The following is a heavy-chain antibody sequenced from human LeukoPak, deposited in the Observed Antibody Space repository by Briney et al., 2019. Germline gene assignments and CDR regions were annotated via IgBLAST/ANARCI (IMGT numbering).Heavy chain of an antibody. CDR2: INHSGST. V-gene: IGHV4-34*01. J-gene: IGHJ4*02. CDR3: ARTQAKRTYYYDSSGRGPGSVDY. D-gene: IGHD3-22*01. CDR1: GGSFSGYY. Sequence: SETLSLTCAVYGGSFSGYYWSWIRQPPGKGLEWIGEINHSGSTNYNPSLKSRVTISVDTSKNQFSLKLSSVTAADTAVYYCARTQAKRTYYYDSSGRGPGSVDYWGQGTLVTVSS.